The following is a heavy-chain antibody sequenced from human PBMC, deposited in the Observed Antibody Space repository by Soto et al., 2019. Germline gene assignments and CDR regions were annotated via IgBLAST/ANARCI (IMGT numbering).Heavy chain of an antibody. CDR2: ISYDGSNK. D-gene: IGHD3-9*01. CDR3: GRGEHYHILTGPAY. CDR1: GFTFSSYA. V-gene: IGHV3-30-3*01. J-gene: IGHJ4*02. Sequence: ESGGGVVQPGRSLRLSCAASGFTFSSYAIHWVRQAPGKGLEWVALISYDGSNKYYADSVKGRFTISRDNSKNTLYLQMKSLRAEDTAVYYCGRGEHYHILTGPAYWGQGTLVTVSS.